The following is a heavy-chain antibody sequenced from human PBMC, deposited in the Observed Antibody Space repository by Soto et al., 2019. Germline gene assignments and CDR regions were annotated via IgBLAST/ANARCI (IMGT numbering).Heavy chain of an antibody. CDR3: SRCPEYYGDSSGAYYFDY. CDR1: GFTVSSNY. Sequence: GGSLRLSCAASGFTVSSNYMSWVRQDPGKELEWVSVIYSDGSTYYADSVKGRFTISRDNSKNTLYLQMISLSAEDTAVYYFSRCPEYYGDSSGAYYFDYWGQGTLVTVSS. V-gene: IGHV3-53*01. D-gene: IGHD3-22*01. CDR2: IYSDGST. J-gene: IGHJ4*02.